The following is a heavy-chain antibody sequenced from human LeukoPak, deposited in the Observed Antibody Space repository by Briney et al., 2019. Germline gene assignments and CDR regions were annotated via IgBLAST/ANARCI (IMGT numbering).Heavy chain of an antibody. CDR3: ARDYPTSGIVTIFDY. D-gene: IGHD1-1*01. CDR2: ITASGGST. J-gene: IGHJ4*02. V-gene: IGHV3-23*01. Sequence: GGSLRLSCASSGFTFNNYAMTWVRQAPGKGLEWVSSITASGGSTYCADSAKGRVTISRDNSKNTLYLQMSSLRAEDTAVYYCARDYPTSGIVTIFDYWGQGTLVTVSS. CDR1: GFTFNNYA.